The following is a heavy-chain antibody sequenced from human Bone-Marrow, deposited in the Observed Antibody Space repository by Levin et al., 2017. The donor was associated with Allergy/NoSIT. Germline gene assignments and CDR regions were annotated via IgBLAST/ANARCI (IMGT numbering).Heavy chain of an antibody. CDR1: GINFSRYW. D-gene: IGHD6-13*01. J-gene: IGHJ4*02. CDR2: IKNDGSET. CDR3: ARGGSDSSWYWVD. V-gene: IGHV3-7*03. Sequence: GGSLRLSCVVSGINFSRYWMTWVRQAPGKGLEWVANIKNDGSETYYVDSVRGRFTISRDNAKNSLYLQMNSLRAEDTAVYYCARGGSDSSWYWVDWGQGTLVIVSP.